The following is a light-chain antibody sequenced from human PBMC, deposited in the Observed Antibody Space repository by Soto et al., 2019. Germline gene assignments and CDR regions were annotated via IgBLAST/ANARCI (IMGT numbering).Light chain of an antibody. CDR3: SSYTSSSSLNYV. V-gene: IGLV2-14*01. J-gene: IGLJ1*01. Sequence: QSVLTQPASVSGSPGQSITISCTGTSSDVGGYNYVSWYQQHPVKAPKLMIYDVSSRPSGVSNRFSGSKSGNTASLTISGLQAEDEDDYYCSSYTSSSSLNYVFGTGTKVTVL. CDR1: SSDVGGYNY. CDR2: DVS.